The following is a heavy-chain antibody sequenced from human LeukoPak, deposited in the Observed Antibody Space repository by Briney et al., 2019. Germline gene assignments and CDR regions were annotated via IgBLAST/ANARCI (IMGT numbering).Heavy chain of an antibody. Sequence: GGSLRLSCAASGLTFSSYQMNWVRQAPGKGLEWLSYISSSGRAIYYADSVKGRFIISRDNAKNSLYLQMDSLRAEDTAVYYCATSLYYFGPGWGRPLEYWGQGTLVTVSS. V-gene: IGHV3-48*03. CDR1: GLTFSSYQ. CDR3: ATSLYYFGPGWGRPLEY. D-gene: IGHD3-10*01. J-gene: IGHJ4*02. CDR2: ISSSGRAI.